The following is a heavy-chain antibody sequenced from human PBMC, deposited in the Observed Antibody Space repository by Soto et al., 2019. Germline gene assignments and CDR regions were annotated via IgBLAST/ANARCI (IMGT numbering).Heavy chain of an antibody. Sequence: GGSLRLSCAASGFTVSSNYMSWVRQAPGKGLEWVSVIYSGGSTYYADSVKGRFTISRDNSKNTLYLQMNSLRAEDTAVYYCARDRRTSFYYYMDVWGKGTTVTVTS. CDR2: IYSGGST. CDR1: GFTVSSNY. V-gene: IGHV3-66*01. CDR3: ARDRRTSFYYYMDV. J-gene: IGHJ6*03.